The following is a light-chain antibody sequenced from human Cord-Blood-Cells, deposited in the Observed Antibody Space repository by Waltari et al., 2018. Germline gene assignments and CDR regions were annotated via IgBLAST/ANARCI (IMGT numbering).Light chain of an antibody. CDR1: QSLLHSNGYNY. V-gene: IGKV2-28*01. J-gene: IGKJ1*01. Sequence: DIVMTQSPLSLPVTPGEPASISCRSSQSLLHSNGYNYLDWYLQKPGQSPQLLIYLGSNRAAGVPDRFSGSGSGADFTLKFSRVEAEDVGVYCCMQALQTPWTFGQGTKVEIK. CDR3: MQALQTPWT. CDR2: LGS.